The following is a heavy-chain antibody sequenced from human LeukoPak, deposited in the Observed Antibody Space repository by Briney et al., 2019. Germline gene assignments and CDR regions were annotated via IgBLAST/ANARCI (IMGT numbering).Heavy chain of an antibody. J-gene: IGHJ2*01. Sequence: GGPLRLSCAVSGFTFNTYWMHWVRQAPGKSLEWVSRINSDGSSTTYGASLEGRFTVSRDNAKNTLYLHIDNLRAEDSAVYYCTRTTVTADWYFDVWGRGTRVTVSS. CDR2: INSDGSST. CDR3: TRTTVTADWYFDV. V-gene: IGHV3-74*01. CDR1: GFTFNTYW. D-gene: IGHD4-11*01.